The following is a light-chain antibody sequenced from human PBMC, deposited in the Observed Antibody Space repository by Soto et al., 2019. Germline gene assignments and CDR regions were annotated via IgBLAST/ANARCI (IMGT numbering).Light chain of an antibody. V-gene: IGKV1-39*01. CDR3: QQTYNTPIT. Sequence: DIQMTQSPSSLSAFVVDIVTVTCRSSQRISSYLSWYQQKPGKAPKLLINVASGLQSGVPSRFSASGSGTDFTLTITSLQPEDFATYFCQQTYNTPITFGKGPRREIK. CDR1: QRISSY. CDR2: VAS. J-gene: IGKJ5*01.